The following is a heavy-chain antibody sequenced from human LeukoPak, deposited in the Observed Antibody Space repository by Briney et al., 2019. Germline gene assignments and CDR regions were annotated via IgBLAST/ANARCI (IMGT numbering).Heavy chain of an antibody. Sequence: GGSLRLSCAASGFSFSNYWMHWVRQAPGKGLVWVSRINSDGSSTTYADSVKGRFTISRDNSKNTLYLQMNSLRAEDTAVYYCASMVRGFYWGQGTLVTVSS. D-gene: IGHD3-10*01. CDR1: GFSFSNYW. CDR3: ASMVRGFY. CDR2: INSDGSST. J-gene: IGHJ4*02. V-gene: IGHV3-74*01.